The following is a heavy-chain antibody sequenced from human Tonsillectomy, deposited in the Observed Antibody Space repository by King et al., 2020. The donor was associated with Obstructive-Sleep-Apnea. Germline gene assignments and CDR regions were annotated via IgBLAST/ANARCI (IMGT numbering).Heavy chain of an antibody. D-gene: IGHD2-15*01. CDR3: ARFIEYYSLDV. Sequence: VQLQESGPGQVKPSETLSLTCSVSSASVSSGTYYWSWIRQPPGKVLEWIGHVFPSGNTDYNPSLKSRVTISMDTSRNLFSLRLRSVTAADTAVYYCARFIEYYSLDVWGQGTTVIVSS. J-gene: IGHJ6*02. CDR2: VFPSGNT. V-gene: IGHV4-61*01. CDR1: SASVSSGTYY.